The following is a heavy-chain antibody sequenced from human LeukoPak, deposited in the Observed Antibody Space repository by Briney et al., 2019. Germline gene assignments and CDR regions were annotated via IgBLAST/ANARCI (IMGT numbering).Heavy chain of an antibody. Sequence: GGSLRHSCVDSGFTFSSHWMSWVRQAPGKGLEWVANINQGEGEKYYVDSVKGRFTISRDNAKKSLFLQMNSLRAEDTAVYYCARGRFIAGTTAYYFDYWGQGTLVTVSS. D-gene: IGHD1-26*01. V-gene: IGHV3-7*03. CDR2: INQGEGEK. CDR3: ARGRFIAGTTAYYFDY. J-gene: IGHJ4*02. CDR1: GFTFSSHW.